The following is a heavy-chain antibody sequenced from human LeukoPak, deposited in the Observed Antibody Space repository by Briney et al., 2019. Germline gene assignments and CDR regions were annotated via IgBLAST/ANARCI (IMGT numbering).Heavy chain of an antibody. J-gene: IGHJ2*01. Sequence: SETLSLTCTVSGGSISSYYWSWIRQPPGKGLEWIGYIYHSGSTYYNPSLKSRVTISVDRSKNQFSLKLSSVTAADTAVYYCASRLVVTAGWYFDLWGRGTLVTVSS. CDR2: IYHSGST. D-gene: IGHD2-21*02. CDR1: GGSISSYY. V-gene: IGHV4-59*12. CDR3: ASRLVVTAGWYFDL.